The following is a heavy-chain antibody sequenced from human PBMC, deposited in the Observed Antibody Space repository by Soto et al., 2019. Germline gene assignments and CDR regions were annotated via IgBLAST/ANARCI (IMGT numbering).Heavy chain of an antibody. D-gene: IGHD5-18*01. J-gene: IGHJ4*02. CDR2: INVGNGNT. Sequence: GTSVKLSCKASGDTFTSYAMHWVRQAPGQRLEWMGWINVGNGNTKYSQKFQGRVTITRDTSASTAYMELSSLRSEDTAVYYCARDLGYSYADYWGQGTLVTVSS. CDR3: ARDLGYSYADY. CDR1: GDTFTSYA. V-gene: IGHV1-3*01.